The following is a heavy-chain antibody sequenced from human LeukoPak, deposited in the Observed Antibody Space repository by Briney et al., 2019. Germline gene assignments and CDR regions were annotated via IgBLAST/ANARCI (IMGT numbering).Heavy chain of an antibody. CDR1: EFTFSSYS. CDR2: INHSGST. D-gene: IGHD3-22*01. V-gene: IGHV4-34*01. Sequence: KAGGSLRLSCAASEFTFSSYSMNWVRQAPGKGLEWIGEINHSGSTNYNPSLKSRVTISVDTSKNQFSLKLSSVTAADTAVYYCARGCDRSYYYYGMDVWGQGTTVTVSS. J-gene: IGHJ6*02. CDR3: ARGCDRSYYYYGMDV.